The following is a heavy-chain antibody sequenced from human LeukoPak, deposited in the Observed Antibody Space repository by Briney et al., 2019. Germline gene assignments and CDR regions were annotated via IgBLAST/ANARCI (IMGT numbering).Heavy chain of an antibody. D-gene: IGHD3-22*01. J-gene: IGHJ5*02. CDR1: GFTFSSYW. V-gene: IGHV3-7*01. CDR3: ARYWAYYYDSSGYYDEGGWFDP. Sequence: PGGSLRLSCAASGFTFSSYWMSWVRQAPGKGLEWVANIKQDGSEKYYVDSVKGRFTISRDNAKNSLYLQMNSLRAEDTAVYYCARYWAYYYDSSGYYDEGGWFDPWGQGTLGTVSS. CDR2: IKQDGSEK.